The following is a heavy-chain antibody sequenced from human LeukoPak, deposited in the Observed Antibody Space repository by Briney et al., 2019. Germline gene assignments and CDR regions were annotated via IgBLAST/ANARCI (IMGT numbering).Heavy chain of an antibody. CDR2: VTGCCCAT. V-gene: IGHV3-23*01. CDR1: GFTFRSYA. Sequence: GGSLRLSCAASGFTFRSYAMSWVRQAPGKGLEWVSTVTGCCCATYYPDSVKGRFTICRDNSKNTVYLQLNRLRAADTAVYYCAKDSALVGYTSGWSSNSFDHWGQGTLVTVSS. J-gene: IGHJ4*02. D-gene: IGHD6-19*01. CDR3: AKDSALVGYTSGWSSNSFDH.